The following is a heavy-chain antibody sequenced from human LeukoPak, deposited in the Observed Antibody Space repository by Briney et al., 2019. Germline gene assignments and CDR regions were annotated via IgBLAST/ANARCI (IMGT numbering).Heavy chain of an antibody. CDR2: ISYDGSNK. Sequence: GGSLRLSCAASGFTFSSYGMHWVRQAPGKGLEWVAVISYDGSNKYYADSAKGRFTISRDNSKNTLYLQMNSLRAEDTAVYYCAKDLLEGSDFDYWGQGTLVTVSS. V-gene: IGHV3-30*18. CDR1: GFTFSSYG. J-gene: IGHJ4*02. CDR3: AKDLLEGSDFDY. D-gene: IGHD2-15*01.